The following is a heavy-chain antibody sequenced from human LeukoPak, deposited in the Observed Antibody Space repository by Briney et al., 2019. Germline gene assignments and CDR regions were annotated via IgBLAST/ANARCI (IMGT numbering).Heavy chain of an antibody. D-gene: IGHD2-15*01. CDR2: VGTSSTFI. V-gene: IGHV3-21*05. CDR3: ARGGAWGYCSAGSCSLDS. CDR1: GFNFKGYS. J-gene: IGHJ4*02. Sequence: GGSLRLSCAASGFNFKGYSMNWLRQAPGKGLEWLAFVGTSSTFIYYADSVKGRFTISRDDATQSLSLQMNSLRAEDTAVYYCARGGAWGYCSAGSCSLDSGGQGVLVAVSS.